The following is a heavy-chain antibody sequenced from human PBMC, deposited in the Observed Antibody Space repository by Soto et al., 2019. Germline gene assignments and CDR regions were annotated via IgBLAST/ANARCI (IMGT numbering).Heavy chain of an antibody. Sequence: QVLLVQSGAEVKKPGSSVKVSCKLSGATFSSYAMSWVRQAPGQGLEWIGGIIPFFGTPNYAQKFQGRVTITADTSTATSYMELSSLRSDDTAVYYCATGVIWIGYFTVDSWGQGTRVTVSS. CDR1: GATFSSYA. V-gene: IGHV1-69*06. D-gene: IGHD3-3*01. J-gene: IGHJ4*02. CDR2: IIPFFGTP. CDR3: ATGVIWIGYFTVDS.